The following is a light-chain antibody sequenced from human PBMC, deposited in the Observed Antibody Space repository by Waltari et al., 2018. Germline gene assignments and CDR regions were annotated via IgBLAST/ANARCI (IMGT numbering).Light chain of an antibody. Sequence: DIQMTQSPSSLSESVGDRVTITCRASQSISNHLNWYQQKPGEAPKLLIYGASRLQSGVPSRFSGSGSGTDFALTISSLQPEDFATYYCQQSYSTLPFTFGPGTKVDFK. J-gene: IGKJ3*01. CDR2: GAS. CDR3: QQSYSTLPFT. CDR1: QSISNH. V-gene: IGKV1-39*01.